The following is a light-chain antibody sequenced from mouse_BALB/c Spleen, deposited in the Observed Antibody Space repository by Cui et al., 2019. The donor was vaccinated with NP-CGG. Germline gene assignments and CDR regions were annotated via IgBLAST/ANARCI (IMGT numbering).Light chain of an antibody. CDR2: GTN. Sequence: QAVVTQESALTTPPGETVTLTCRSRTGAVTTSNYANWVQEKPDHLFTGLIGGTNNRAPGVPARFSGSLIGDKAALTITGAQTEDEAIYFCALWYSNHWVFGGGTKLTVL. CDR3: ALWYSNHWV. J-gene: IGLJ1*01. V-gene: IGLV1*01. CDR1: TGAVTTSNY.